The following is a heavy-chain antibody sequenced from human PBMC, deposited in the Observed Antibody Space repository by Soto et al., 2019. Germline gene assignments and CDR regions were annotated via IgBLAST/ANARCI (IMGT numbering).Heavy chain of an antibody. J-gene: IGHJ4*02. CDR2: ISHSGRT. CDR3: SDGSSFDY. Sequence: SETLSLTCTVSGASLRMGSYYLSWIRQPPGKGLEWIGYISHSGRTNYDPSLKSRLTMSVDTSQNQFSLQLNSVTAADTAVYYCSDGSSFDYWGQGTLVTVSS. D-gene: IGHD5-12*01. CDR1: GASLRMGSYY. V-gene: IGHV4-61*01.